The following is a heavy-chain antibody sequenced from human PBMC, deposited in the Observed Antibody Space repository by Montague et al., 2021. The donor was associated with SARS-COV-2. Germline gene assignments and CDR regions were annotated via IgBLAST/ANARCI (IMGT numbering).Heavy chain of an antibody. CDR3: ARGYSGSYYGARWFDP. Sequence: YNPSLNRRVTISLDTSKNQFSLKLTTVTAADTALYYCARGYSGSYYGARWFDPWGQGTLVTVSS. J-gene: IGHJ5*02. D-gene: IGHD1-26*01. V-gene: IGHV4-59*09.